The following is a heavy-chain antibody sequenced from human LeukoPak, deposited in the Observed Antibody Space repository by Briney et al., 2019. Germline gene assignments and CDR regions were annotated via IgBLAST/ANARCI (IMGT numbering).Heavy chain of an antibody. CDR2: IKQDGSEK. J-gene: IGHJ4*02. CDR1: GFTFNSYW. D-gene: IGHD1-1*01. CDR3: ARGFIKLDY. V-gene: IGHV3-7*01. Sequence: PGGSLRLSCAASGFTFNSYWMSGGRQAPGKGLEGVANIKQDGSEKYYVDSVKGRFTISRDNAKNSLYLQMNSLRAEDTAVYYCARGFIKLDYWGQGTLVTVSS.